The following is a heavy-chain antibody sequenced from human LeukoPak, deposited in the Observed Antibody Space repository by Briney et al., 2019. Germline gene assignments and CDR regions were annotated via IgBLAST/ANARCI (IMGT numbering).Heavy chain of an antibody. Sequence: KASETLSLTCTVSGGSISSSSYYWGWIRQPPGKGLEWIGSIYYSGSTYYNPSLKSRVTISVDTSKNQFSLKLSSVTAADTAVYYCARHKYNLVLLNWFDPWGQGTLVTVSS. CDR1: GGSISSSSYY. J-gene: IGHJ5*02. CDR3: ARHKYNLVLLNWFDP. V-gene: IGHV4-39*01. CDR2: IYYSGST. D-gene: IGHD1-14*01.